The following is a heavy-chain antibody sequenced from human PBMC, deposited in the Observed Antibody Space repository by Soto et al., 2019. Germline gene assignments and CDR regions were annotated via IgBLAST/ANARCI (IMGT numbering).Heavy chain of an antibody. CDR3: AREGPADGLDI. J-gene: IGHJ3*02. V-gene: IGHV3-48*03. Sequence: EGQLVESGGGWAQPGGSLSLSCAASGFTFSSFEMNWVRQAPGKGLECVAYISSGGSTKFYADSVKGRFTISRDNAKNSLLLQMHSLTAEDSAVYYCAREGPADGLDIWGQGTIVTVSS. CDR1: GFTFSSFE. CDR2: ISSGGSTK.